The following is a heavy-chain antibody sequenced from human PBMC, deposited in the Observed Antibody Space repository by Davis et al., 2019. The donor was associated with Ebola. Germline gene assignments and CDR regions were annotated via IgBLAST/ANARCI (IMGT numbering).Heavy chain of an antibody. CDR3: ARYDF. CDR2: IKQDGSDK. Sequence: PGGSLRLSCAASGFTFSSYYMSWVRQAPGKGLEWVANIKQDGSDKYYVDSVNGRFTISRDNAKNTVYLQMNSLTAEDTAIYYCARYDFWGQGTLVTVSS. V-gene: IGHV3-7*01. J-gene: IGHJ4*02. CDR1: GFTFSSYY.